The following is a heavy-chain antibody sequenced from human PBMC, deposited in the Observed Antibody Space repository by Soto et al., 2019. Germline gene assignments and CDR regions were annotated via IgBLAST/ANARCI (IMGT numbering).Heavy chain of an antibody. J-gene: IGHJ6*02. D-gene: IGHD3-10*01. V-gene: IGHV5-51*01. Sequence: GESLKISCKGSRYSFTNYWIAWVRQVPGKGLEWMGIIYPGDSDSRYSPSFQGQVTISADKSISTAYLQWSSLKASDTAIYYCARPRSGSYRLDYYGMDVWGQGTTVTVSS. CDR3: ARPRSGSYRLDYYGMDV. CDR2: IYPGDSDS. CDR1: RYSFTNYW.